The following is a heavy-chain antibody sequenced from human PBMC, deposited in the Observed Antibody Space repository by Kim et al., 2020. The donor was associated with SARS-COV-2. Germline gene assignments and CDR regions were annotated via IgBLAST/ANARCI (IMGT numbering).Heavy chain of an antibody. CDR1: GGSISSSSYY. J-gene: IGHJ6*02. V-gene: IGHV4-39*01. CDR3: ARREYCSGGSCYYYYGMDV. Sequence: SETLSLTCTVSGGSISSSSYYWGWIRQPPGKGLEWIGSIYYSGSTYYNPSLKSRVTISVDTSKNQFSLKLSSVTAADTAVYYCARREYCSGGSCYYYYGMDVWGQGTTVTVSS. D-gene: IGHD2-15*01. CDR2: IYYSGST.